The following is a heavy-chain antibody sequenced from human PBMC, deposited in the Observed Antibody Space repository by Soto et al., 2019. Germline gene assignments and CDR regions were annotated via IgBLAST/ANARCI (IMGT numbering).Heavy chain of an antibody. Sequence: SETLSLTCTVSGGSISSSSYYWGWIRQPSGKGLEWIGSIYYSGSTYYNPSLKSRVTIPVDTSKNQFSLKLSSVTAADTAVYYCASSYGDYVSYGGQGPLVTVPS. J-gene: IGHJ4*02. CDR2: IYYSGST. CDR1: GGSISSSSYY. V-gene: IGHV4-39*01. CDR3: ASSYGDYVSY. D-gene: IGHD4-17*01.